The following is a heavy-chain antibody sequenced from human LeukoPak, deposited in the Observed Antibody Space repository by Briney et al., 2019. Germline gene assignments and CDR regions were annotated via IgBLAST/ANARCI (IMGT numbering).Heavy chain of an antibody. V-gene: IGHV4-59*01. CDR2: IYYSGST. D-gene: IGHD3-10*01. Sequence: PSETLSLTCAVSGGSISSYYWSWIRQPPGKGLEWIGYIYYSGSTNYNPSLKSRVTISVDTSKNQFSLKLSSVTAADTAVYYCAGDRYYYGSGSYLFDPWGQGTLVTVSS. J-gene: IGHJ5*02. CDR3: AGDRYYYGSGSYLFDP. CDR1: GGSISSYY.